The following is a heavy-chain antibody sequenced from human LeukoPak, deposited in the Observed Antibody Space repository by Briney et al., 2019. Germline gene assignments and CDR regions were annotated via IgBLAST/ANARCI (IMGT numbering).Heavy chain of an antibody. CDR2: ISSSGTTV. CDR3: VMVRGVSFDY. D-gene: IGHD3-10*01. V-gene: IGHV3-48*02. Sequence: GGPLNPSCQAPDSSFSGKNMNWARKARGKGLDWVSYISSSGTTVYYADSVKGRFTISRDNAKNSLYLQMNSLRDEDTAVYYCVMVRGVSFDYWGQGTLVTVSS. J-gene: IGHJ4*02. CDR1: DSSFSGKN.